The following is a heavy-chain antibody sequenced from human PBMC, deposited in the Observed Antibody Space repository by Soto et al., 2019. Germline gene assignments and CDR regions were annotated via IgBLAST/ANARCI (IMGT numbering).Heavy chain of an antibody. CDR2: VYWDDDK. Sequence: SGPTLVNPTQTLTLTCTLSGISLSTSGVGLGWIRQTPGKALEWLALVYWDDDKHYSPSLKTRLTITKDTSKNQAILTMTNMDPVDTATYYCARGLATLPVFAFDIWGQGTVVTVSS. V-gene: IGHV2-5*02. J-gene: IGHJ3*02. CDR3: ARGLATLPVFAFDI. D-gene: IGHD1-1*01. CDR1: GISLSTSGVG.